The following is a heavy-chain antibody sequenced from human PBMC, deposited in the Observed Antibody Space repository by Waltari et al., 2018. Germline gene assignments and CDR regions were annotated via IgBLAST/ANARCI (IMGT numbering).Heavy chain of an antibody. Sequence: QVQLVESGGGVVQPGRSLRLSCAASEFTFSSYAMHWVRQAPGKGLEWVAFISYNERNIYYVDSVKGRFIISRDNSNKMLYLQMNNLRTEDTAVYYCARDYCDRTNCHGMDVWGQGTTVIVSS. CDR3: ARDYCDRTNCHGMDV. CDR1: EFTFSSYA. D-gene: IGHD3-22*01. J-gene: IGHJ6*02. CDR2: ISYNERNI. V-gene: IGHV3-30*04.